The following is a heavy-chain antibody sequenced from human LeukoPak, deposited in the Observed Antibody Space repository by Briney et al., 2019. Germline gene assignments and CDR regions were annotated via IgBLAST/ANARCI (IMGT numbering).Heavy chain of an antibody. Sequence: ASVKVSCKVSGYTLTELSMHWVRQAPGKGLEWMGGFDPEDGETIYAQKFQGRVTMTEDTSTDTAYMELSSLRSEDTAVYYCATVSGRWYWSRCFDYWGQGTLVTVSS. J-gene: IGHJ4*02. CDR2: FDPEDGET. V-gene: IGHV1-24*01. CDR3: ATVSGRWYWSRCFDY. D-gene: IGHD2-8*02. CDR1: GYTLTELS.